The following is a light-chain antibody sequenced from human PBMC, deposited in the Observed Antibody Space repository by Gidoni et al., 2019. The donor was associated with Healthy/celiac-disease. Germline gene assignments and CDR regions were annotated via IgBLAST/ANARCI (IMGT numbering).Light chain of an antibody. CDR3: QKQNT. CDR2: AAS. J-gene: IGKJ3*01. Sequence: DIQMTQSPSSLSASVGDSVTITGRASQGISNYLAWYQQKPGKVPKLLIYAASTLQSVVPSRFSGSGSGTDFTLTISSLQPEDVATYYFQKQNTFGPGTKVDIK. V-gene: IGKV1-27*01. CDR1: QGISNY.